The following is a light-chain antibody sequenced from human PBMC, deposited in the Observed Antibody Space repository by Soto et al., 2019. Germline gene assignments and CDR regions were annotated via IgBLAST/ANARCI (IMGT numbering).Light chain of an antibody. J-gene: IGLJ3*02. CDR3: GTWDSSLWV. CDR2: DND. Sequence: QSVLTQPPSVSAAPGQKVTISCSGSNSNIGKNYVSWYQRLPGTAPKVLIYDNDKRPSGIPDRFSGSKSGTSATLGITGLQTGDEADYYCGTWDSSLWVFGGGTKLTVL. CDR1: NSNIGKNY. V-gene: IGLV1-51*01.